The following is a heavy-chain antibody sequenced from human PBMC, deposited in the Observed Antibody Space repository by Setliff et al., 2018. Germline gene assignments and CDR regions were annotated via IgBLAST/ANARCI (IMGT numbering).Heavy chain of an antibody. CDR3: ARDEIRPITPDY. CDR2: NRASNDET. J-gene: IGHJ4*02. V-gene: IGHV1-18*01. CDR1: GYTFTDYG. D-gene: IGHD1-20*01. Sequence: ASVKVSCKTSGYTFTDYGISWVRQAPGQRLEWVGWNRASNDETDYAQKFRGRVTMTTDTSTSTAYMEMRSLTSDDTAVYYCARDEIRPITPDYWGQGTLVTVSS.